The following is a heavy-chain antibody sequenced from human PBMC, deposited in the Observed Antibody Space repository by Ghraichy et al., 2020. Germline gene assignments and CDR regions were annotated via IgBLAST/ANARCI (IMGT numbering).Heavy chain of an antibody. V-gene: IGHV4-39*01. CDR2: IYYSGST. J-gene: IGHJ3*02. D-gene: IGHD3/OR15-3a*01. CDR3: SRLLWTGEGGTGIFDI. CDR1: GGSISSSSYY. Sequence: SETLSLTCTVSGGSISSSSYYWGWIRQPPGKGLEWIGSIYYSGSTYYNPSLKSRVTMSVDTSKNQFSLNLSSVTAADTAVYYCSRLLWTGEGGTGIFDIWGQGTMVTVSS.